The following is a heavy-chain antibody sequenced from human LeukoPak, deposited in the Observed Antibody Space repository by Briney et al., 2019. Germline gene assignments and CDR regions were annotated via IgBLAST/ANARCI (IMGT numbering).Heavy chain of an antibody. CDR1: GFTFSSYW. J-gene: IGHJ4*02. CDR3: AKDPGGAWRYFDY. V-gene: IGHV3-30*18. CDR2: ISYDGSNK. Sequence: PGGSLRLSCAASGFTFSSYWMSWVRQAPGKGLGWVAVISYDGSNKYYADSVKGRFTISRDNSKNTLYLQMNSLRAEDTAVYYCAKDPGGAWRYFDYWGQGTLVTVSS. D-gene: IGHD3-16*01.